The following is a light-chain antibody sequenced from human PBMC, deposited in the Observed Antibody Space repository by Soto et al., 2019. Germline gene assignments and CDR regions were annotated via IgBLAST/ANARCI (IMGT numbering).Light chain of an antibody. J-gene: IGKJ5*01. CDR3: QQRSNWPPFIT. V-gene: IGKV3-15*01. CDR1: QSVSSK. Sequence: EIVMTQSPATLSVSPGERATLPCRASQSVSSKVAWYQQKPGQAPRLLIYGASTRATGIPARFSGSGSGTEFTLTISSLQSEDFAVYYCQQRSNWPPFITFGQGTGLEIK. CDR2: GAS.